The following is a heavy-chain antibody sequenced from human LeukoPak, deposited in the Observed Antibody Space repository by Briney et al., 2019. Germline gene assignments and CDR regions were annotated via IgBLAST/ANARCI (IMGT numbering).Heavy chain of an antibody. CDR2: IYYSGST. Sequence: SETLSLTCTVSGGSISSSSYYWGWIRQPPGKGLEWIGSIYYSGSTYYNPSLKSRVTISVDTSKNQFSLKLSSVTAADTAVYYCARAGIGIEVAGTIHNWFDPWGQGTQVTVSS. V-gene: IGHV4-39*07. D-gene: IGHD6-13*01. CDR3: ARAGIGIEVAGTIHNWFDP. J-gene: IGHJ5*02. CDR1: GGSISSSSYY.